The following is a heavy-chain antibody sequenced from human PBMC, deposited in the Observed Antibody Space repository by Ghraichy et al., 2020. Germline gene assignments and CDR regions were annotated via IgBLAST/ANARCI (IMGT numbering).Heavy chain of an antibody. CDR1: GFTFSTYA. CDR3: AKDGNWGSVAWYSASDV. CDR2: ISGSDSNT. D-gene: IGHD7-27*01. J-gene: IGHJ3*01. Sequence: GGYLRLSCAASGFTFSTYAMSWVRQAPGKGLEWVSVISGSDSNTYYADSVKGRFTISRDNSQNTLYLQMNSLRVEDTAIYYCAKDGNWGSVAWYSASDVWGQGTMVTVSP. V-gene: IGHV3-23*01.